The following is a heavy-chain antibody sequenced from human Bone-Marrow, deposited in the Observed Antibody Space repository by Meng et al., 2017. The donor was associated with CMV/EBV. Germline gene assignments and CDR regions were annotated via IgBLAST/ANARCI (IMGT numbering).Heavy chain of an antibody. CDR2: ISYSSSYI. D-gene: IGHD1-26*01. Sequence: GGSLRLSCAASGFTLSSYTMNWVRQAPGKGLEWVSSISYSSSYIYYADSMKGRLTIYRDNANNSLYLHMNSLRAEDTAVYYCARGGWELKPFDYWGQGTLVTVSS. CDR3: ARGGWELKPFDY. J-gene: IGHJ4*02. CDR1: GFTLSSYT. V-gene: IGHV3-21*06.